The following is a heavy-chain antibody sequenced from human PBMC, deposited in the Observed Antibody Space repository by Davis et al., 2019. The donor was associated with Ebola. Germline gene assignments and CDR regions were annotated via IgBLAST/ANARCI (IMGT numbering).Heavy chain of an antibody. CDR1: GFTFSNDW. Sequence: GESLKISCAASGFTFSNDWMSWVRQAPGKGLEWVGRIKSKTDGGTTDYAAPVKGRFTISRDDSKNTLYLQMNSLKTEDTAVYYCTTDPLGIAAAGSPNYYYYYGMDVWGQGTTVTVSS. D-gene: IGHD6-13*01. CDR2: IKSKTDGGTT. CDR3: TTDPLGIAAAGSPNYYYYYGMDV. J-gene: IGHJ6*02. V-gene: IGHV3-15*01.